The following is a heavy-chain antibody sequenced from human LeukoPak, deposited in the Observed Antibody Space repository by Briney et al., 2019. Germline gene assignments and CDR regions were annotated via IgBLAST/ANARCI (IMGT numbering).Heavy chain of an antibody. V-gene: IGHV4-34*01. Sequence: SETLSLTCAVYGVSFSGYYWSWIRQPPGKGLEWIGEINHSGSTNYNPSLKSRVTISVDTSKNQFSLKLSSVTAADTAVYYCARALVAATSVPGYWGQGTLVTVSS. CDR3: ARALVAATSVPGY. CDR2: INHSGST. D-gene: IGHD2-15*01. J-gene: IGHJ4*02. CDR1: GVSFSGYY.